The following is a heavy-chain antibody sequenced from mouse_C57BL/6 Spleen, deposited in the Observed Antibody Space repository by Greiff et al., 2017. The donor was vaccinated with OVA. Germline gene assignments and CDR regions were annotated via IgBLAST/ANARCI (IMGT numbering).Heavy chain of an antibody. CDR1: GFTFSDYG. Sequence: EVKLMESGGGLVQPGGSLKLSCAASGFTFSDYGMAWVRQAPRKGPEWVAFISNLAYSISYADTVTGRFTISRENAKNTLYLEMSSLRSEDTAMYYCARTGTGWYFDVWGTGTTVTVSS. J-gene: IGHJ1*03. CDR2: ISNLAYSI. D-gene: IGHD4-1*01. V-gene: IGHV5-15*01. CDR3: ARTGTGWYFDV.